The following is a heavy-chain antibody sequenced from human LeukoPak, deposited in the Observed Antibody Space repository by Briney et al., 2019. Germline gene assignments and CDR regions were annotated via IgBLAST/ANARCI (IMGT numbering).Heavy chain of an antibody. Sequence: GGSLRLSCTGSGFTFRNYDMTWVRQAPGKGLEWVSTISGSGGSTAYADSVKGRFTISRDNSKNTLYLQMNSLRAEDTAMYYCTKDLQRSLDYWGQGTLVTVSS. CDR3: TKDLQRSLDY. D-gene: IGHD6-25*01. CDR2: ISGSGGST. J-gene: IGHJ4*02. CDR1: GFTFRNYD. V-gene: IGHV3-23*01.